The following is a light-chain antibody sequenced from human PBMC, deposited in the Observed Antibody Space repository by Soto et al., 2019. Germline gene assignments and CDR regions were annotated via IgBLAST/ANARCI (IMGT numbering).Light chain of an antibody. CDR3: QQYTQSLWT. CDR1: QTVSASQ. Sequence: EIVLTQSPGTLSLSPGERATLSCRTSQTVSASQLAWYQQKPGQAPRLLIYGVSSRAAGIPDRFGGSGSGTDFTLTISRLAPEDFAMYYCQQYTQSLWTFGQGTKVEIK. J-gene: IGKJ1*01. CDR2: GVS. V-gene: IGKV3-20*01.